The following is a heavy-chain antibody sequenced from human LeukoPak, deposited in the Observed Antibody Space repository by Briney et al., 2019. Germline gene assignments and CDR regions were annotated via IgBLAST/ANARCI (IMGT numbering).Heavy chain of an antibody. CDR3: ARELTGELDY. J-gene: IGHJ4*02. CDR2: ISSSSSTI. V-gene: IGHV3-48*01. CDR1: GFTFNIYS. Sequence: PGGSLRLSCAASGFTFNIYSMNWVRQAPGKGLEWVSYISSSSSTIYYADSVKGRFTISRDNAKNSLYLQMNSLRAEDTAVYYCARELTGELDYWGQGTLVTVSS. D-gene: IGHD3-16*01.